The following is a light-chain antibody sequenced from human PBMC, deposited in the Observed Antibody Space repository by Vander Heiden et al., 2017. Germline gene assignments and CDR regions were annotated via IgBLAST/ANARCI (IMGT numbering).Light chain of an antibody. CDR3: QQYNSYART. CDR2: EAS. Sequence: DDHMMQYPSPTPASVGDRVTITCRASQSIRSWLAWYQQKPGKAPKRLIYEASSLESGVPSRFSGSGSGTEFTLTISSLQPDDFATYYCQQYNSYARTFGQGTKVEIK. J-gene: IGKJ1*01. V-gene: IGKV1-5*03. CDR1: QSIRSW.